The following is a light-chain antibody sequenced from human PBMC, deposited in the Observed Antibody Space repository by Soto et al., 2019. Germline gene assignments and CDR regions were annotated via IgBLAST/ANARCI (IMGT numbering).Light chain of an antibody. Sequence: IQMTQSPSSLSASVGDRVTITCRTSQGINDYLNWYQMKPGEAPKLLIYAASALQSGIPSRFSGSASGTEFTLTITSLQPEDFATYYCQQSYNFPRTFGQGTKVDI. V-gene: IGKV1-39*01. CDR1: QGINDY. CDR3: QQSYNFPRT. CDR2: AAS. J-gene: IGKJ1*01.